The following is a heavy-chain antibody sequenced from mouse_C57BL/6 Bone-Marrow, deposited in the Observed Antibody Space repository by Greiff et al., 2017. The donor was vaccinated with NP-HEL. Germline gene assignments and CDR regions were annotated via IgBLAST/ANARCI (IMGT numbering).Heavy chain of an antibody. D-gene: IGHD2-1*01. V-gene: IGHV5-15*01. CDR3: ARRGNYVGAMDY. J-gene: IGHJ4*01. Sequence: EVKLVESGGGLVQPGGSLKLSCAASGFTFSDYGMAWVRQAPRKGPEWVAFISNLAYSIYYADTVTGRFTISRENAKNTLYLEMSSLRSEDTAMYYCARRGNYVGAMDYWGQGTSVTVSS. CDR1: GFTFSDYG. CDR2: ISNLAYSI.